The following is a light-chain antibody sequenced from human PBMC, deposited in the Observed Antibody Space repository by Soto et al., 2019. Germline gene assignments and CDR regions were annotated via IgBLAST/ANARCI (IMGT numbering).Light chain of an antibody. CDR1: QGISSY. V-gene: IGKV1-9*01. J-gene: IGKJ4*01. Sequence: DIQLTQSPSFLSASVGDRVTITCRASQGISSYLAWYQQKPGKAPTLLIYAASTLQSGVPSRFSGSGSGTEFTLPISSMQQAEDSTDYCQQLNSYPRVTFGGGTKVEIK. CDR2: AAS. CDR3: QQLNSYPRVT.